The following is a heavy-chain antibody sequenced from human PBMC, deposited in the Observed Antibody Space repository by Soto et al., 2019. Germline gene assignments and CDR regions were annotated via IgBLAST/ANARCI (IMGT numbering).Heavy chain of an antibody. Sequence: SVKVSCKASGGTFRISAISGVVQSPLLGLEGVGGIIPMFGTANYAQRLELRVTITADESANTVYMELIRLRPEDTAVYYCARPETTGPPTGYYYGMDVWGQGTTVTVSS. J-gene: IGHJ6*02. CDR3: ARPETTGPPTGYYYGMDV. V-gene: IGHV1-69*13. CDR1: GGTFRISA. CDR2: IIPMFGTA. D-gene: IGHD4-4*01.